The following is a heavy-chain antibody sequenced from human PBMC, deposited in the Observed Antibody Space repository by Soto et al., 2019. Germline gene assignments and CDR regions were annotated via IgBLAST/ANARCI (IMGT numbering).Heavy chain of an antibody. CDR3: ATPHPYCSGGSCYSRIRGAFDI. CDR1: GYTLTELS. CDR2: FDPEDGET. V-gene: IGHV1-24*01. Sequence: GASVKVSCKVSGYTLTELSMHWVRQAPGKGLEWMGGFDPEDGETIYAQKFQGRVTMTEDTSTDTAYMELSSLRSEDTAVYYCATPHPYCSGGSCYSRIRGAFDIWGQGAMVTVSS. D-gene: IGHD2-15*01. J-gene: IGHJ3*02.